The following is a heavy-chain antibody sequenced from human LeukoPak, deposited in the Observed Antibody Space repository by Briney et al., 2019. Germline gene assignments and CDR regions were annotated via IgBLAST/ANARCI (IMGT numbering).Heavy chain of an antibody. D-gene: IGHD3-9*01. Sequence: ETLSLTCAVSGGSISSSNWWSWVRQAPGKGLEWVGRIKSETDGGTTDYAAPVKGRFTISRDDSKNTLYLQMNSLKTEDTAMYYCTTRDYDILTGYYSVWGQGTLVTVSS. CDR3: TTRDYDILTGYYSV. J-gene: IGHJ4*02. V-gene: IGHV3-15*01. CDR2: IKSETDGGTT. CDR1: GGSISSSNW.